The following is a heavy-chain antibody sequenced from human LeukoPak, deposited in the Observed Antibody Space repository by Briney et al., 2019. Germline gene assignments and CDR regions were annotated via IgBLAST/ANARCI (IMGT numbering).Heavy chain of an antibody. CDR1: GFTFSNAW. D-gene: IGHD3-16*01. V-gene: IGHV3-15*01. Sequence: PGGSLRLSCAASGFTFSNAWMSWVRQAPGKGLEWVGRIKSKTDGGTTDYAAPVKGRFTISRDDSKNTLYLQMNSLKIEDTAVYYCTTSGVLYDYVWGSYGYFDYWGQGTLVTVSS. CDR2: IKSKTDGGTT. CDR3: TTSGVLYDYVWGSYGYFDY. J-gene: IGHJ4*02.